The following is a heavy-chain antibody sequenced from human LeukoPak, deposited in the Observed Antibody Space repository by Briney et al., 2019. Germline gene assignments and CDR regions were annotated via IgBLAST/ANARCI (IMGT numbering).Heavy chain of an antibody. CDR1: GFTFNNYA. D-gene: IGHD2-21*02. Sequence: GGSLRLSCAASGFTFNNYAMSWVRQAPGKGLEWVSAISGSGDNTYYADSVKGRFTISRDTSKNTLFLQMNSLRAEDTAVYYCARGVTNVDAFDIWGQGTMVTVSS. J-gene: IGHJ3*02. CDR2: ISGSGDNT. CDR3: ARGVTNVDAFDI. V-gene: IGHV3-23*01.